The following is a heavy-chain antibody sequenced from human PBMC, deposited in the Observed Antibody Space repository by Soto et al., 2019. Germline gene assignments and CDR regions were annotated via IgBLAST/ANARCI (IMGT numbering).Heavy chain of an antibody. CDR1: GYTFTRYT. V-gene: IGHV1-3*01. J-gene: IGHJ5*02. CDR2: INPDNGNT. CDR3: ARGIATGQLDT. D-gene: IGHD2-15*01. Sequence: ASMEVSCKGSGYTFTRYTLNWVRQDPGQRLEWMGWINPDNGNTKSSQKFQDRVIITRDTSASTAYMDLSRLRSDDTDLSHCARGIATGQLDTWGQGTLVTVSS.